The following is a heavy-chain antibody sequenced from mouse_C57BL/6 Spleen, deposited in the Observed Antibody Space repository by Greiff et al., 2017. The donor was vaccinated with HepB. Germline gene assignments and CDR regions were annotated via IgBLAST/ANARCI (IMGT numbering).Heavy chain of an antibody. Sequence: VQLQQSGAELVMPGASVKLSCKASGYTFTSYWMHWVKQRPGQGLEWIGEIDPSDSYTNYNQKFKGKSTLTVDKASSTAYMQLSSLTSEDSAVYDCASEEGGYAMDYWGQGTSVTVSS. J-gene: IGHJ4*01. CDR1: GYTFTSYW. CDR3: ASEEGGYAMDY. V-gene: IGHV1-69*01. CDR2: IDPSDSYT.